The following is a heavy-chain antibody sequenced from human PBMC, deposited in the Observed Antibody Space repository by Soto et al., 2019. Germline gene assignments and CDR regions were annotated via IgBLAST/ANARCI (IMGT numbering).Heavy chain of an antibody. Sequence: QVQLVQSGAEVKKPGASVKVSCKASGYTFTSYDINWVRQATGQGLEWMGWMNPNSGNTGYAQKFQGRVTMTRNTXXSTDYMELSRLRSEDTAVYYCASYYDILTGYGMDVWGQGTTVTVSS. CDR1: GYTFTSYD. J-gene: IGHJ6*02. D-gene: IGHD3-9*01. V-gene: IGHV1-8*01. CDR2: MNPNSGNT. CDR3: ASYYDILTGYGMDV.